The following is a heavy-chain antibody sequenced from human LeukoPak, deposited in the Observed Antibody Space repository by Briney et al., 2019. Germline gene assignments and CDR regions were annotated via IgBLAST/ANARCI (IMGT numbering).Heavy chain of an antibody. CDR2: IWYDGSNK. CDR1: GFTFSSYG. CDR3: AKDAMHGGYVFAYFDY. Sequence: GGSLRLSCAASGFTFSSYGMHWVRQAPGKGLEWVAVIWYDGSNKYYADSVKGRFTISRDNSKNTLYLQMNSLRAEDTAVYYCAKDAMHGGYVFAYFDYWGQGTLVTVSS. D-gene: IGHD5-12*01. V-gene: IGHV3-33*06. J-gene: IGHJ4*02.